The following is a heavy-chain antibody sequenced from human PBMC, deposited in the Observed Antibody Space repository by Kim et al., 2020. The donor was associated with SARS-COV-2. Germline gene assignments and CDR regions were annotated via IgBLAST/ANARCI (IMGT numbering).Heavy chain of an antibody. D-gene: IGHD3-22*01. V-gene: IGHV3-48*03. CDR1: GLTFRSYE. CDR3: AREVVVSPDAFDI. Sequence: GGSLRLSCAASGLTFRSYEVNWVRQAPRKGLEWVSYISGSGSSKYYADSVKGRFTISRDNAKDSLYLQMNGLRAEDTAVYYCAREVVVSPDAFDIWGQGTMVTVSS. J-gene: IGHJ3*02. CDR2: ISGSGSSK.